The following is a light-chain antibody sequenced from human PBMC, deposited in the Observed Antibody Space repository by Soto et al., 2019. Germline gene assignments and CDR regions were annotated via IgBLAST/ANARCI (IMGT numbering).Light chain of an antibody. CDR3: QQYGSSPPRSDT. J-gene: IGKJ2*01. CDR1: QSVSSSY. Sequence: EIVLTQSPGTLSLSPGERATLSCRASQSVSSSYLAWYQQKPGQAPRLLIYGASSRATGIPDRFSGSGSGTDFTLTISRLEPENLEVYYCQQYGSSPPRSDTFGQGNKLEIK. V-gene: IGKV3-20*01. CDR2: GAS.